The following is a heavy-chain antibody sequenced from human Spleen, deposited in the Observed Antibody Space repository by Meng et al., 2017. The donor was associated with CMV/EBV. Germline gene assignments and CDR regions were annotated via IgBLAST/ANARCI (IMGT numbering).Heavy chain of an antibody. V-gene: IGHV1-2*02. CDR2: IDPKSGVT. CDR3: VVQYSSTWYFFDY. Sequence: KASGYTFTDYYMHWVRQAPGQGLEWMGWIDPKSGVTNYAQKFQGRVTMTRDTSISTAYMELSRLRSDDTAVYYCVVQYSSTWYFFDYWGQGTLVTVSS. CDR1: GYTFTDYY. D-gene: IGHD6-13*01. J-gene: IGHJ4*02.